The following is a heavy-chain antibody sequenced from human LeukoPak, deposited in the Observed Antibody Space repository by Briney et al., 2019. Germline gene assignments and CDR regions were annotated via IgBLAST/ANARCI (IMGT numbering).Heavy chain of an antibody. CDR3: ARAVADKTFDY. Sequence: SETLSLTCTVSGGSISSFYWSWMRQHPGKGLEWIGHLYNSGSTNYNPSLQSRVSISVDTSKNQFSLRLSSVTAADTAVYFCARAVADKTFDYWGPGTLVTVSS. J-gene: IGHJ4*02. V-gene: IGHV4-59*08. CDR2: LYNSGST. CDR1: GGSISSFY.